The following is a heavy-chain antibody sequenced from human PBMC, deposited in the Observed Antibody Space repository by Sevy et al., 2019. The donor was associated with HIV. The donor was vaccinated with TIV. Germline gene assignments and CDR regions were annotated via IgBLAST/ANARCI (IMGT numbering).Heavy chain of an antibody. J-gene: IGHJ4*02. D-gene: IGHD3-22*01. Sequence: GGSLRLSCAASGFVFSSYAMLWVRQAPGKGLEWVSYISRSSSTIYYADSVKGRFTISRDNAKNSLYLQMNSLRDEDTAVYYCARERKMYDSSGYYFHFDYWGQGTLVTVSS. CDR2: ISRSSSTI. V-gene: IGHV3-48*02. CDR3: ARERKMYDSSGYYFHFDY. CDR1: GFVFSSYA.